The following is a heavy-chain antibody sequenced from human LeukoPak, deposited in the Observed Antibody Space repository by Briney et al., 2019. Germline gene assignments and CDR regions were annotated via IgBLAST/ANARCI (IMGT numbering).Heavy chain of an antibody. Sequence: SETLSLTCAVYGGSFSGYYWSWIRQPPGKGLEWIGEINHSGSTNYNPSLKSRVTISVDTSKNQFSLKLSSVTAADTAVYYCARAYGDVDTEYFQHWGQGTLVTVSS. CDR2: INHSGST. J-gene: IGHJ1*01. V-gene: IGHV4-34*01. D-gene: IGHD4-17*01. CDR1: GGSFSGYY. CDR3: ARAYGDVDTEYFQH.